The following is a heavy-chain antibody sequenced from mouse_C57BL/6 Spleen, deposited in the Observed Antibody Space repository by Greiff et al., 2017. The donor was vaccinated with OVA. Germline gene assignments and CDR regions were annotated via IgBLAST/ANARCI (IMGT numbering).Heavy chain of an antibody. J-gene: IGHJ3*01. CDR2: ISDGGSYT. CDR1: GFTFSSYA. Sequence: EVKLEESGGGLVKPGGSLKLSCAASGFTFSSYAMSWVRQTPEKRLEWVATISDGGSYTYYPDNVKGRFTISSDNAKNNLYLQMSHLTSDDTAMYYCAKGWLDSSGYAFAYWGQGTLVTVSA. V-gene: IGHV5-4*03. D-gene: IGHD3-2*02. CDR3: AKGWLDSSGYAFAY.